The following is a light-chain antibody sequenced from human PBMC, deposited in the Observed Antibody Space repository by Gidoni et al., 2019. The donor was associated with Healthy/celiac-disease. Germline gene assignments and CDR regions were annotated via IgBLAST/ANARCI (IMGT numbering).Light chain of an antibody. CDR1: QSVSSN. CDR3: QQYNNWPIT. CDR2: GAT. J-gene: IGKJ5*01. V-gene: IGKV3-15*01. Sequence: EIVMTQSPATLSVSPGERATLSCRASQSVSSNLAWYQQKPGQAPRLLIYGATTRATGFPARFSGSVSGTEFTLTISSLQSEDFAVYYCQQYNNWPITFGKGTRLEIK.